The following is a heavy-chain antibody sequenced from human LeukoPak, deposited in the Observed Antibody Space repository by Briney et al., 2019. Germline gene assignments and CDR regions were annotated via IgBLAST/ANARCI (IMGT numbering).Heavy chain of an antibody. V-gene: IGHV3-9*03. Sequence: GGSLRLSCATSGFTFGNYAMHWVRQAPGKGLEWVSGISWNSGGIGYAASVMGRFTISRDNTKKSLYLHMNSLTTEDMAIYYCAKATIAARRDPFYFDSWGQGTLVTVSS. J-gene: IGHJ4*02. CDR2: ISWNSGGI. D-gene: IGHD6-6*01. CDR1: GFTFGNYA. CDR3: AKATIAARRDPFYFDS.